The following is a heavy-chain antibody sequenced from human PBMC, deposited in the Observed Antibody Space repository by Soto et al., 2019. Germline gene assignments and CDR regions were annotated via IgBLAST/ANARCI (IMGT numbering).Heavy chain of an antibody. J-gene: IGHJ6*02. CDR1: GYTFTDYW. V-gene: IGHV5-51*01. CDR3: ARHLSNFRFYYYAMDV. Sequence: PGGSLKISCKGSGYTFTDYWIDWVRQLPGKGLEWMGIIYPGDSDTRYSPSFQGHVTITVDKSTSTAYLQWKTLRASDTAMYYCARHLSNFRFYYYAMDVWGHGTTVTVSS. D-gene: IGHD4-4*01. CDR2: IYPGDSDT.